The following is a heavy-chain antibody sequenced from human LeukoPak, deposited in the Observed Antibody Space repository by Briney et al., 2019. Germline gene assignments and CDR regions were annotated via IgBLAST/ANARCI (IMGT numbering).Heavy chain of an antibody. D-gene: IGHD1-20*01. CDR1: GFILDDYA. Sequence: GGSLRLSCAASGFILDDYAMYWVRQAPGKGLEWVSGISWNSGSIVYAESVKGRFAISRDNAKNSLFLQMNSLRVEDMALYYCAKGFDDNLLFVSDYWGQGTLVTVSS. CDR3: AKGFDDNLLFVSDY. V-gene: IGHV3-9*03. CDR2: ISWNSGSI. J-gene: IGHJ4*02.